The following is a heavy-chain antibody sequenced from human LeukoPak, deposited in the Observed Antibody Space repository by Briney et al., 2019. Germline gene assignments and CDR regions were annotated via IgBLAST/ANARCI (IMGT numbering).Heavy chain of an antibody. D-gene: IGHD2-15*01. J-gene: IGHJ6*03. CDR1: GFTFSTYW. CDR3: ARRGLPDV. CDR2: IKQDGSEK. Sequence: PGGSLRLSCAASGFTFSTYWMSWVRQAPGKGLEWVVNIKQDGSEKYYVDSVKGRFTIFRDNAKNSLYLQMNNLRVEDTAVYYCARRGLPDVWGKGTTVTVSS. V-gene: IGHV3-7*01.